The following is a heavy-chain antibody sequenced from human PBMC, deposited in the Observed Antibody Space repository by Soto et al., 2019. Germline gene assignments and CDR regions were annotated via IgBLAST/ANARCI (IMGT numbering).Heavy chain of an antibody. CDR1: GGSISSYY. CDR3: ARDSDSGYDSVWFDP. Sequence: SETLSLTCTVFGGSISSYYWSWIRQPPGKGLEWIGYIYYSGSTNYNPSLKSRVTISVDTSKNQFSLKLSSVTAADTAVYYCARDSDSGYDSVWFDPWGQGTLVTVSS. D-gene: IGHD5-12*01. J-gene: IGHJ5*02. V-gene: IGHV4-59*01. CDR2: IYYSGST.